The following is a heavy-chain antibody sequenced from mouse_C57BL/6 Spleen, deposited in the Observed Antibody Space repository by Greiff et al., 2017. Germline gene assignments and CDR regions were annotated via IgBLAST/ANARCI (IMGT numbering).Heavy chain of an antibody. CDR3: GRLDSPGRDFYC. Sequence: QVQLQQPGAELVRPGSSVKLSCKASGYTFTSYWMHWVKQRPVQGLEWIGNIDPSDSDTHYNQKFKDKATLTVDKSSSTAYMQLSSLTSEDSEVYYCGRLDSPGRDFYCWGQGATLTVSS. V-gene: IGHV1-52*01. CDR1: GYTFTSYW. CDR2: IDPSDSDT. J-gene: IGHJ2*01.